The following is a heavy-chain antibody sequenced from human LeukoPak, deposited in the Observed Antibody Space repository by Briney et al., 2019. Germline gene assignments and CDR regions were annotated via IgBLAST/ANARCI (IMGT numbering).Heavy chain of an antibody. CDR3: AKDVPGYSSVNWFDP. J-gene: IGHJ5*02. V-gene: IGHV3-30*18. Sequence: GGSLRLSCAASGFNLNTYWMSWVRQVPGKGLEWVAVISYDGSNKYYADSVKGRFTISRDNSKNTLYLQMNSLRAEDTAVYYCAKDVPGYSSVNWFDPWGQGTLVTVSS. CDR1: GFNLNTYW. CDR2: ISYDGSNK. D-gene: IGHD6-19*01.